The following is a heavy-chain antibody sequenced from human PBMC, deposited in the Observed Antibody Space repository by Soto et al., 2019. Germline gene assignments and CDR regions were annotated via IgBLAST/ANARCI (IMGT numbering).Heavy chain of an antibody. CDR1: GFTFSNYA. J-gene: IGHJ4*02. CDR3: ARAIGADFFDY. Sequence: VGSLRLSCIASGFTFSNYAMSWVRQAPGKGLEWVSTISDNGANTFIGDSMKDHFDISRDNSKNTVFLHLSTVRAEDTAIYYCARAIGADFFDYWGQGTPVTVSS. CDR2: ISDNGANT. V-gene: IGHV3-23*01. D-gene: IGHD6-25*01.